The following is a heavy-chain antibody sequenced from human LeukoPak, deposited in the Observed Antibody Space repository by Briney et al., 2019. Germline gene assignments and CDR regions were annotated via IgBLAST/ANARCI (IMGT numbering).Heavy chain of an antibody. J-gene: IGHJ4*02. CDR1: GFTFSSYG. CDR2: ISNSDGWT. Sequence: GGSLRLSCAASGFTFSSYGMNWVRQAPGKGLEWVSAISNSDGWTYYADSVKGRFTISRENSKSALFLQMNSLRVEDTAVYYCAKDRPRGGTFLHWGQGALVTVSS. V-gene: IGHV3-23*01. CDR3: AKDRPRGGTFLH. D-gene: IGHD2-15*01.